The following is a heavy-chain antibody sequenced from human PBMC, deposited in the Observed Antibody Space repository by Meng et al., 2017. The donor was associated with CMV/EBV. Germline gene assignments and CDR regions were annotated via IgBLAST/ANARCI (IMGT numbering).Heavy chain of an antibody. CDR3: ARAGVLVWFRDPVGPDY. V-gene: IGHV3-7*01. J-gene: IGHJ4*02. D-gene: IGHD3-10*01. CDR1: GFTFSSYS. CDR2: IKHDGSEK. Sequence: ESLKISCAASGFTFSSYSMSWVRQAPGKGLEWVANIKHDGSEKYYVDSVKGRFTISRDNAKNSLYLQMNSLRAEDTAVYYCARAGVLVWFRDPVGPDYWGQGTLVTVSS.